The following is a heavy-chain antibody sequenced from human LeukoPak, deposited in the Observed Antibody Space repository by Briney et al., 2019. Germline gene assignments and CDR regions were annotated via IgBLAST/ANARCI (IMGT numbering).Heavy chain of an antibody. CDR2: INPSGGST. D-gene: IGHD3-10*01. CDR3: ARSLLWFGEFDFDP. J-gene: IGHJ5*02. CDR1: GYTFTSYY. V-gene: IGHV1-46*01. Sequence: ASVKVSCKASGYTFTSYYMHWVRQAPGQGLEWMGIINPSGGSTSYAQKLQGRVAMTTDTSTSTAYMELRSLRSDDTAVYYCARSLLWFGEFDFDPWGQGTLVTVSS.